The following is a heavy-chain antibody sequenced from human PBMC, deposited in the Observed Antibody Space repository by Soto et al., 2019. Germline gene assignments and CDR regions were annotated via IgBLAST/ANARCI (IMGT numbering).Heavy chain of an antibody. CDR1: GASISGDYYH. V-gene: IGHV4-30-4*08. Sequence: QVQLQQSGPGLVEPSQTLSLTCTVSGASISGDYYHWTWIRQSPGKGLEWIGYAFHSGSVLYNPSLKSRLHISVDTSKNQFSLRLTSVTAADTAVYFCAREDDGGDRDYYGLDVWGQGTTVTVSS. D-gene: IGHD2-21*02. CDR2: AFHSGSV. J-gene: IGHJ6*02. CDR3: AREDDGGDRDYYGLDV.